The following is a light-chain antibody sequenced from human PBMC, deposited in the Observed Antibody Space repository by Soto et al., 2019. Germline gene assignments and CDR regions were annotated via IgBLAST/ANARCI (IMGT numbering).Light chain of an antibody. CDR3: TSYTTNSTLV. CDR2: DVS. J-gene: IGLJ1*01. V-gene: IGLV2-14*01. Sequence: QSALTQPASVSGSPGQSITISCTGTSSDVGGYNYVSWYQQYPGKAPKLMIYDVSNRPSGVSNRFSGSKSGNTASLTISGLQAEDEADYYCTSYTTNSTLVFGTGTKLTVL. CDR1: SSDVGGYNY.